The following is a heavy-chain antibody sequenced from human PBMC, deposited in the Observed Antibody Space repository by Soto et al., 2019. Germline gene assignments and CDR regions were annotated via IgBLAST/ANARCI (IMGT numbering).Heavy chain of an antibody. Sequence: SETLSLTCTVSGGSISSGGYYWSWIRQHPGKGLEWIGYIYYSGSTYYNPSLKSRVTISVDTSKNQFSLKLSSVTAADTAVYYCARGTPDDFWSRYSHFDYWGQGTLVTVSS. CDR3: ARGTPDDFWSRYSHFDY. D-gene: IGHD3-3*01. J-gene: IGHJ4*02. CDR2: IYYSGST. V-gene: IGHV4-31*03. CDR1: GGSISSGGYY.